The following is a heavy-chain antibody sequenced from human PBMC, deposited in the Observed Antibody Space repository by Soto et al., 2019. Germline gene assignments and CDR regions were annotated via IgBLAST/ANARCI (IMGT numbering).Heavy chain of an antibody. CDR3: AKAQFYDFWSGYLMFDP. CDR1: GFTFSSYA. V-gene: IGHV3-23*01. D-gene: IGHD3-3*01. J-gene: IGHJ5*02. Sequence: GGSLRLSCAASGFTFSSYAMSWVRQAPGKGLEWVSAISGSGGSTHYADSVKGRFTISRDNSKNTLYLQMNSLRAEDTAVYYCAKAQFYDFWSGYLMFDPWGQGTLVTVSS. CDR2: ISGSGGST.